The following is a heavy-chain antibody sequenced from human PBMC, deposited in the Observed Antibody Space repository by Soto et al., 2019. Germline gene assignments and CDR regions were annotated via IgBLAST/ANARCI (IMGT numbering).Heavy chain of an antibody. CDR3: AREAIVAGATTGMDV. D-gene: IGHD1-26*01. J-gene: IGHJ6*02. CDR2: ISAYSGNT. CDR1: GYTFTSYG. V-gene: IGHV1-18*04. Sequence: ASVKVSCKASGYTFTSYGISWVRQAPGQGLEWMGWISAYSGNTNYAQKLQGRVTMTTDTSTSTVYMELSRLRSDDTAVYYCAREAIVAGATTGMDVWGQGTTVTVSS.